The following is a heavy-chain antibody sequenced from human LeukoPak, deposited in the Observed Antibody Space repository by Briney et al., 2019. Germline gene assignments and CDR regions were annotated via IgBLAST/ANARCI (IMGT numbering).Heavy chain of an antibody. CDR2: IWNDGSDE. CDR1: GFTFSKYA. V-gene: IGHV3-33*01. D-gene: IGHD1-26*01. J-gene: IGHJ3*02. Sequence: GGSLRLSCAASGFTFSKYAMHWVRQTPGKGLEWVAAIWNDGSDENYADSVKGRFTISSDNSKSTLYLQMNSLRAEDSAVYYCAFEIGRSQGAFDIWGQGSMITVSS. CDR3: AFEIGRSQGAFDI.